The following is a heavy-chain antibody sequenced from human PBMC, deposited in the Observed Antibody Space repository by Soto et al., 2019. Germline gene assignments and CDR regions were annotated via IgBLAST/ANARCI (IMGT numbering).Heavy chain of an antibody. V-gene: IGHV3-23*01. CDR2: VSIGGST. CDR3: AKRRGAGGHFDY. D-gene: IGHD2-15*01. J-gene: IGHJ4*02. Sequence: DVQLLEAGGGLGQPEGSLRLSCAASGFTFSSYAMGWVRQGPGKGLEWVAVVSIGGSTHYADSVRGRFTISRDNSKNTLSLQMNSLTAEDTAVYFCAKRRGAGGHFDYWGQGAMVTVSS. CDR1: GFTFSSYA.